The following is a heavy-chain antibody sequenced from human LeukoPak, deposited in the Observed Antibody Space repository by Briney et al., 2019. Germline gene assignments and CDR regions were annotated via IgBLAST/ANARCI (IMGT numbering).Heavy chain of an antibody. D-gene: IGHD6-19*01. CDR3: ARAPPASGWRVDY. V-gene: IGHV3-13*04. CDR2: IGTVGDT. Sequence: GGSLRLSCAASGFTFSNYDMIWVRQVPGQGLEWVSSIGTVGDTHYLDSVKGRFNISRENGRNSFYLQMNDLRAGDTALYYCARAPPASGWRVDYWGQGTLVTVAS. J-gene: IGHJ4*02. CDR1: GFTFSNYD.